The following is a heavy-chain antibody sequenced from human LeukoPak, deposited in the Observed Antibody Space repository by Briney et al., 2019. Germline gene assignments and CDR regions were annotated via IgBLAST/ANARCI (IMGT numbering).Heavy chain of an antibody. V-gene: IGHV4-30-4*07. CDR3: ARVVAAAGNNWFDP. CDR2: IHDSGST. J-gene: IGHJ5*02. CDR1: GDSISSGGYS. D-gene: IGHD6-13*01. Sequence: SETLSLTCAVSGDSISSGGYSWRWIRQPPGKGLEWIAYIHDSGSTYNNPSLKTRLSISIDTSKNQFSLKLNSVTAADTAVYYCARVVAAAGNNWFDPWGQGTLVTVSS.